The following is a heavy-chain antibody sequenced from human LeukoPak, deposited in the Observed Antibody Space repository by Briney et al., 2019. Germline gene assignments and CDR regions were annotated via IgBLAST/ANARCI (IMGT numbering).Heavy chain of an antibody. CDR3: ARGRDQYQLLISEAFDI. D-gene: IGHD2-2*01. CDR1: GGSFSGYY. CDR2: INHSGST. Sequence: SETLSLTCAVYGGSFSGYYWSWIRQPPGKGLEWIGEINHSGSTNYSPSLKSRVTISVDTSKNQFSLKLSSVTAADTAVYYCARGRDQYQLLISEAFDIWGQGTMVTVSS. J-gene: IGHJ3*02. V-gene: IGHV4-34*01.